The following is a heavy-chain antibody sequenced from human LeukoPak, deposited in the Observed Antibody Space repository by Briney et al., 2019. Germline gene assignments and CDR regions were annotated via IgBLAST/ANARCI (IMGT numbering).Heavy chain of an antibody. CDR1: GFTFSSYA. CDR3: AKDRQWLDPAFDY. V-gene: IGHV3-23*01. J-gene: IGHJ4*02. CDR2: ISGSGGST. D-gene: IGHD6-19*01. Sequence: GGSLRLSCAASGFTFSSYAMSWVRQAPGKGLEWVSAISGSGGSTYYAGSVKGRFTISRGNSKNTLYLQMNSLRAEDTAVYYCAKDRQWLDPAFDYWGQGTLVTVSS.